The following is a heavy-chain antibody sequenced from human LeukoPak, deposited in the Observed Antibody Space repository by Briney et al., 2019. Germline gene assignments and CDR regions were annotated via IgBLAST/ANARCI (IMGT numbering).Heavy chain of an antibody. J-gene: IGHJ4*02. CDR3: ARVPVLRYFGWLLRRPDYFDY. V-gene: IGHV1-2*02. CDR1: GYTFTGFN. CDR2: INPNSGGT. D-gene: IGHD3-9*01. Sequence: ASVKVSCKASGYTFTGFNMHWVRPAPGQGREWMGWINPNSGGTNYAQKFQGRVTMTRDTSISTAYMELSRLRSDDTAVYYCARVPVLRYFGWLLRRPDYFDYWGQGTLVTVSS.